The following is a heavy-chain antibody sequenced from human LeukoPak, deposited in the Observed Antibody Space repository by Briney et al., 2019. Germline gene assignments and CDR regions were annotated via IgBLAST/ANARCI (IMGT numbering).Heavy chain of an antibody. J-gene: IGHJ1*01. D-gene: IGHD3-22*01. Sequence: GGSLPLSCAASVSPFSSYALSWVRQAPGKGLEWVSVIIGSGGSTYYADSVKGRFTISRDNSKNTLFLQMNSLRVEDTAVYYCATGMENYDGSGYYSYFQHWGQGTLVTVSS. V-gene: IGHV3-23*01. CDR3: ATGMENYDGSGYYSYFQH. CDR1: VSPFSSYA. CDR2: IIGSGGST.